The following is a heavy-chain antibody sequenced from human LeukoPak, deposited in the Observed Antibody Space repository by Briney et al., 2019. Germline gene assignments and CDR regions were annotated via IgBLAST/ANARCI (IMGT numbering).Heavy chain of an antibody. CDR1: GYTFTRYY. Sequence: ASVKVSCKASGYTFTRYYIDWVRQAPGQGLEWMGKIHPSGGSTNYAQRFQGRVTMTRDTSTSTVYMELSSLTSEDAAVYYCTTLKGSFDNWGQGTLVTVSS. D-gene: IGHD3-10*01. V-gene: IGHV1-46*01. J-gene: IGHJ4*02. CDR3: TTLKGSFDN. CDR2: IHPSGGST.